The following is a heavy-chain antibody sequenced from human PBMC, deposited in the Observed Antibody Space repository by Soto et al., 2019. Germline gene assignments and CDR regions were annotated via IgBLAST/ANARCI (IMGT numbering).Heavy chain of an antibody. CDR2: ISSSSSTI. V-gene: IGHV3-48*01. J-gene: IGHJ5*02. D-gene: IGHD3-3*01. Sequence: TGGSLRLSCAASGFTCSSYSMNWVRQAPGKGLEWVSYISSSSSTIYYADSVKGRFTISRDNAKNSLYLQMNSLRAEDTAVYYCARDLTYDFWSGYYIRNWFDPWGQGTLVTVSS. CDR1: GFTCSSYS. CDR3: ARDLTYDFWSGYYIRNWFDP.